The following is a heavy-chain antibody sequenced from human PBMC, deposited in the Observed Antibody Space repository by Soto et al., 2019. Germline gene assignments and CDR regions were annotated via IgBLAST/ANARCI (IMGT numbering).Heavy chain of an antibody. V-gene: IGHV3-53*01. CDR3: ATVSIAGCSTTSCLNWYFNL. Sequence: EVQLVESGGGLIQPGGSLRLSCAASGFTVSSDNMSWVRQAPGKGLQWVSVIYSGGNTYFTDSVKDRFTISREDYKNTVYLQMNSLRVEDTAVYYCATVSIAGCSTTSCLNWYFNLWGRGTLVTVSS. D-gene: IGHD2-2*01. CDR2: IYSGGNT. J-gene: IGHJ2*01. CDR1: GFTVSSDN.